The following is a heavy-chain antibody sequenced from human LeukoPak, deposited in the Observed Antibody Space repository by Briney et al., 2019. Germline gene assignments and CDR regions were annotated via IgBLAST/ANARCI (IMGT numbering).Heavy chain of an antibody. CDR3: ARATKKQLYAFDI. CDR1: GGSFSGYY. V-gene: IGHV4-34*01. Sequence: PSETLSLTCAVYGGSFSGYYWSWIRQPPGKGLEWIGEINHSGSTNYNPSLKSRVTISVDTSKNQFSLKLSSVTAADTAVYYCARATKKQLYAFDIWGQGTMVTVSS. CDR2: INHSGST. J-gene: IGHJ3*02. D-gene: IGHD5-18*01.